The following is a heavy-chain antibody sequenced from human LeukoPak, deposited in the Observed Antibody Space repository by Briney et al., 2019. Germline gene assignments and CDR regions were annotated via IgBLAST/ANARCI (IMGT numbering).Heavy chain of an antibody. CDR1: GYTFSSYA. D-gene: IGHD4-11*01. CDR3: ATTVSADFDY. J-gene: IGHJ4*02. Sequence: GGSLRLSCTASGYTFSSYAMTWVRQAPGEGLEWVSAISGSGANTYYADSVKGRFTTSRDNAKNTLYLQVRRLRDEDTAVYSCATTVSADFDYWGQGTLVTVSS. V-gene: IGHV3-23*01. CDR2: ISGSGANT.